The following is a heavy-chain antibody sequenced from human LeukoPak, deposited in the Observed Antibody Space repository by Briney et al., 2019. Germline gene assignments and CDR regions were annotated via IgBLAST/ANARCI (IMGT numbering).Heavy chain of an antibody. V-gene: IGHV4-59*11. J-gene: IGHJ3*02. Sequence: SETLSLTCTVSGDSIGSHYWSWIRQPPGKGLEWIGYIFYVGSTNYNPSLKSRVTISVDTSKNQFSLKLNSVTAADTAVYYCARDYYDSRGEAFDIWGQGAMVTVPS. CDR1: GDSIGSHY. CDR3: ARDYYDSRGEAFDI. CDR2: IFYVGST. D-gene: IGHD3-22*01.